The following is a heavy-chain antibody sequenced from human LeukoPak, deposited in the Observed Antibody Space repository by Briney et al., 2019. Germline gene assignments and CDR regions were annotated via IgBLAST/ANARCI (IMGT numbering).Heavy chain of an antibody. CDR1: GFTFTDFY. Sequence: GGSLRLSCAASGFTFTDFYMSWIRQAPGKGLEWVARINTDGKVTNYADFVKGRATISRDNAKNTLILEMSGLRADDTAVYYCSRGYNYRFDFWGQGTLVVVSS. J-gene: IGHJ4*02. CDR3: SRGYNYRFDF. V-gene: IGHV3-11*06. D-gene: IGHD3-22*01. CDR2: INTDGKVT.